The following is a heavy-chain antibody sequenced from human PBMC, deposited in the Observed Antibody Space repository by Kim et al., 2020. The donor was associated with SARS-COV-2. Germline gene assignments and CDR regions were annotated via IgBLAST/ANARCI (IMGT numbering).Heavy chain of an antibody. D-gene: IGHD3-10*01. CDR2: IYYSGST. Sequence: SETLSLTCTVSGGSISSSSYYWGWIRQPPGKGLEWIGSIYYSGSTYYNPSLKSRVTISVDTSKNQFSLKLSSVTAADTAVYYCARGGVDYYGSGSYNYWGQGTLVTVSS. CDR3: ARGGVDYYGSGSYNY. CDR1: GGSISSSSYY. J-gene: IGHJ4*02. V-gene: IGHV4-39*07.